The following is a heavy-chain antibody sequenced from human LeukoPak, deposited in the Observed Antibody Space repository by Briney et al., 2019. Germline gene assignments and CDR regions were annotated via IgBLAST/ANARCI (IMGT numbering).Heavy chain of an antibody. Sequence: GGSLRLSCAAPGFTFNTYNMNWVRQAPGKGLEWVSSISDRSDYIYYADSLKGRFSISRDNANNSLYLLMNSLRAEDTAIYYCARGNWNDEGFFDFWGQGILVTVSS. D-gene: IGHD1-1*01. V-gene: IGHV3-21*01. CDR2: ISDRSDYI. CDR1: GFTFNTYN. CDR3: ARGNWNDEGFFDF. J-gene: IGHJ4*02.